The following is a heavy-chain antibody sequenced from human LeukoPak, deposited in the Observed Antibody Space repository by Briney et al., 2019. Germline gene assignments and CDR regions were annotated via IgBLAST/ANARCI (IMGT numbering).Heavy chain of an antibody. D-gene: IGHD6-13*01. J-gene: IGHJ4*02. Sequence: TSETLSLTCTVSGGSISSYYWSRIRQPPGKGLEWIGYIYYSGSTNYNPSLKSRVTISVDTSKNQFSLKLSSVTAADTAVYYCAREMGSSSWYYGSFDYWGQGTLVTVSS. CDR2: IYYSGST. CDR1: GGSISSYY. V-gene: IGHV4-59*01. CDR3: AREMGSSSWYYGSFDY.